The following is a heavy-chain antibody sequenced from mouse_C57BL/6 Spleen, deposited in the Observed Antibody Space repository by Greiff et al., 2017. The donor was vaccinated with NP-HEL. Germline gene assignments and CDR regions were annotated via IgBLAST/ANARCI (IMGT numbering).Heavy chain of an antibody. CDR2: IWGDGST. Sequence: VMLVESGPGLVAPSQSLSISCTVSGFSLTSYGVSWVRQPPGKGLEWLGVIWGDGSTNYHSALISRLSTSKDNSKSQVVLKLNSLRTDDTATYYCAKEGRDYGSSYGRLDYWGQGTTLTVSS. V-gene: IGHV2-3*01. CDR1: GFSLTSYG. J-gene: IGHJ2*01. D-gene: IGHD1-1*01. CDR3: AKEGRDYGSSYGRLDY.